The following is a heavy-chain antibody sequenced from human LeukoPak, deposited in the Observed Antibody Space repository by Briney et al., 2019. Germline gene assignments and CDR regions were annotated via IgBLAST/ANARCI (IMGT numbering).Heavy chain of an antibody. J-gene: IGHJ6*02. Sequence: GGSLRPSCVGSGFTFSDYYMSWIRQAPGKGLEWVSYISSSGSTIYYADSVKGRFTISRDNAKNSLYLQMNSLRAEDTAVYYCARVDSYCSSTSCYNYYYGMDVWGQGTTVTVSS. CDR2: ISSSGSTI. V-gene: IGHV3-11*01. CDR1: GFTFSDYY. CDR3: ARVDSYCSSTSCYNYYYGMDV. D-gene: IGHD2-2*01.